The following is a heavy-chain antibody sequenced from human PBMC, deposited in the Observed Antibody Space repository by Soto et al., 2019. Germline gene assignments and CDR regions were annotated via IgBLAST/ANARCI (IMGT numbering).Heavy chain of an antibody. D-gene: IGHD2-15*01. J-gene: IGHJ5*02. Sequence: ASVKVSCKASGYTFTSYAMHWVRQAPGQRLEWMGWINAGNGNTKYSQKFQGRVTITRDTSASTAYMELSSLRSEDTAVYYCARGYCSGGSCRKGGNWFDPWGQGTLVTVSS. CDR3: ARGYCSGGSCRKGGNWFDP. CDR1: GYTFTSYA. V-gene: IGHV1-3*01. CDR2: INAGNGNT.